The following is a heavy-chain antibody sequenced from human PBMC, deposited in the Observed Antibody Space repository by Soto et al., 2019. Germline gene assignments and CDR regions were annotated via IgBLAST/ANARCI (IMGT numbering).Heavy chain of an antibody. Sequence: PGESLKISCKGSGYSFTSYWIGWVRQMPGKGLEWMGIIYPGDSDTRYSPSFQGQVTISADKSISTAYLQWSSLKASDTAMYYCARLRNYDFWSGYFANWFDPWGQGTLVTVSS. CDR1: GYSFTSYW. D-gene: IGHD3-3*01. J-gene: IGHJ5*02. V-gene: IGHV5-51*01. CDR2: IYPGDSDT. CDR3: ARLRNYDFWSGYFANWFDP.